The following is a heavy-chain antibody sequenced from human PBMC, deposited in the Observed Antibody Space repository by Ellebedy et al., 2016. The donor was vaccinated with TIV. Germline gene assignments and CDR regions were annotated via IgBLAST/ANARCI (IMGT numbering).Heavy chain of an antibody. CDR1: GFAFSTYS. J-gene: IGHJ3*02. Sequence: GESLKISCAASGFAFSTYSMNWVRQAPGKGLEWVSYIGSSITTIYYADSVKGRFTISRDNAKNSLYPQINSLRAEDTAVYYCARGGGSRLSHSFDIWGQGTMVAVSS. D-gene: IGHD3-10*01. CDR3: ARGGGSRLSHSFDI. CDR2: IGSSITTI. V-gene: IGHV3-48*04.